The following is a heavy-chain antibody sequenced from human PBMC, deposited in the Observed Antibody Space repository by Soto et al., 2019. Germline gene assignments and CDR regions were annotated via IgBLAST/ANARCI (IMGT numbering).Heavy chain of an antibody. D-gene: IGHD6-13*01. CDR3: AKDLGQQLVLNYGMDV. CDR1: GFTFSNYG. V-gene: IGHV3-30*18. CDR2: ISYDGNNK. J-gene: IGHJ6*02. Sequence: QVQLVESGGGVVQPGTSLRLSCVPSGFTFSNYGMYWVRQAPGKGLEWVAVISYDGNNKYYADSVKGRFTISRDNGKKMLYLQMNSLRPEDTGVSYCAKDLGQQLVLNYGMDVWGLGTTVTVSS.